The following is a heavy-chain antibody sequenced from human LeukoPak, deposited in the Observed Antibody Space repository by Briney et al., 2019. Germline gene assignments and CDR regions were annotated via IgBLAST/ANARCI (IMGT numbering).Heavy chain of an antibody. CDR2: ISTSSGNI. D-gene: IGHD3-22*01. CDR3: AKRYDSSGYYYFDY. Sequence: GGSLRLSCAASGFIFSSYAMGWVRQAPGKGLEWVSGISTSSGNIYYAESVKGRFTISRDNSKNMLYLQMNSLRAEDTAVYYCAKRYDSSGYYYFDYWGQGTLVTVS. J-gene: IGHJ4*02. V-gene: IGHV3-23*01. CDR1: GFIFSSYA.